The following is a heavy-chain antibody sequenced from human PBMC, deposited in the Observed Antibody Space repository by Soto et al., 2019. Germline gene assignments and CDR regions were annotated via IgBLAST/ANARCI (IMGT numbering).Heavy chain of an antibody. V-gene: IGHV5-51*01. CDR2: IYPSDSDI. CDR1: GYTFTRYW. Sequence: GESLKISCKGSGYTFTRYWIGGVRQVPGEGLEWMGVIYPSDSDIRYSPSFQGKVTISADKSITTAYLQWSSLKAADTAMYYCVRSGTSSGRFSDYWGQGTLVTVSS. CDR3: VRSGTSSGRFSDY. D-gene: IGHD2-15*01. J-gene: IGHJ4*02.